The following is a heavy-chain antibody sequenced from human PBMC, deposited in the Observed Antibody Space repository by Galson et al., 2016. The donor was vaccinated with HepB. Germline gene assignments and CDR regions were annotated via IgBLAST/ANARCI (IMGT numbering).Heavy chain of an antibody. V-gene: IGHV4-61*01. CDR1: GGSVNSGSYY. Sequence: SETLSLTCTVSGGSVNSGSYYWSWIRQPPGKGLEWIGHIYYSGSTNYNPSLKSRVTISLDTSENQFSLKLTSVTAADTAVYYCARALASSGYYPDYWGQGSLVTVSS. CDR2: IYYSGST. D-gene: IGHD3-22*01. CDR3: ARALASSGYYPDY. J-gene: IGHJ4*02.